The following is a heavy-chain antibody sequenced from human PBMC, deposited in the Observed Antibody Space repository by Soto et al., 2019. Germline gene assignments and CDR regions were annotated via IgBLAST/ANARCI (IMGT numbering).Heavy chain of an antibody. J-gene: IGHJ4*01. D-gene: IGHD1-26*01. CDR3: TTDSRTTLPEIRFDY. CDR2: VKSKADGGSG. CDR1: GFPFNNAW. Sequence: PGGSLRLSCAASGFPFNNAWINWVRQVPGKGLEWVGRVKSKADGGSGDYAAPVKGRFVVSRDDSKDIVYLQMNSLKIEDTGVYYCTTDSRTTLPEIRFDYWGHETQLTVS. V-gene: IGHV3-15*07.